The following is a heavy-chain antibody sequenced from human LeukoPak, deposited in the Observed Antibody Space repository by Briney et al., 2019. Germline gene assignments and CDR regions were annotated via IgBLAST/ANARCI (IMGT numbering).Heavy chain of an antibody. CDR2: MHYSGST. CDR1: GGPISSDY. Sequence: KTSETLSLTCTVSGGPISSDYWSWIRQPPGKGLEWIGYMHYSGSTNYNPSLQSRLTISVDTSKNQFSLKLNSVTAADTAVYYCARGVPHLDVWGQGTTVTVSS. J-gene: IGHJ6*02. V-gene: IGHV4-59*01. CDR3: ARGVPHLDV. D-gene: IGHD3-10*01.